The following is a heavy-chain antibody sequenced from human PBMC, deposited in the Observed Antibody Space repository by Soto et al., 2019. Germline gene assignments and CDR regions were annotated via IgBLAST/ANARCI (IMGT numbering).Heavy chain of an antibody. CDR2: IYYSGST. J-gene: IGHJ5*02. CDR3: ARDLSSSSWYNWFDP. D-gene: IGHD6-13*01. Sequence: SETLSLTCTVSGGSISSGDYYWSWIRQPPGKGLEWIGYIYYSGSTYYNPSLKSRVTISVDTSKNQFSLKLSSVTAADTAVYYCARDLSSSSWYNWFDPWGQGTLVTVSS. V-gene: IGHV4-30-4*01. CDR1: GGSISSGDYY.